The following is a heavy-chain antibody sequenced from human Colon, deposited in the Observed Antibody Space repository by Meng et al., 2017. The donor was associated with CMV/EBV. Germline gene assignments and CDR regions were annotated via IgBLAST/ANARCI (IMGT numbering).Heavy chain of an antibody. CDR3: ARDLLAGPAPGEFGYWLDP. CDR2: IIPIFHTT. CDR1: FNSHA. V-gene: IGHV1-69*05. Sequence: FNSHAISWVRQAPGQGLEWMGGIIPIFHTTNYAQKFQRRVTITTDESTSTAYMELSSLTSDDTAVYYCARDLLAGPAPGEFGYWLDPWGQGTLVTVSS. D-gene: IGHD3-10*01. J-gene: IGHJ5*02.